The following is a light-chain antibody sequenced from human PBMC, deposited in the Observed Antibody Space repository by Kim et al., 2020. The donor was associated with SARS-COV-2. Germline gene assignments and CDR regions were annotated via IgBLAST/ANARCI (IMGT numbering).Light chain of an antibody. CDR2: EVS. J-gene: IGLJ2*01. CDR1: SSDVGGYNY. Sequence: GQHVTISCTGTSSDVGGYNYVSWYQQHPGKAPKLMIYEVSKRPSGVPDRFSGSKSGNTASLTVSGLQAEDEADYYCSSYAGSNNVVFGGGTQLTVL. CDR3: SSYAGSNNVV. V-gene: IGLV2-8*01.